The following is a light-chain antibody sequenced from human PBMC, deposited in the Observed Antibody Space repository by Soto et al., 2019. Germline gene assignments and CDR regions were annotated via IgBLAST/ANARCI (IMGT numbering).Light chain of an antibody. Sequence: QSVLTQPASVSGSPGQSITISCTGTSSDLGDYNSVSWYQHHPGKAPKLMIYDVSHRPSGVSNRFSGSKSGNTASLTISGLQTEDEADYYCSSYTTTSTLVFGGGTKLTVL. CDR2: DVS. V-gene: IGLV2-14*01. CDR3: SSYTTTSTLV. CDR1: SSDLGDYNS. J-gene: IGLJ3*02.